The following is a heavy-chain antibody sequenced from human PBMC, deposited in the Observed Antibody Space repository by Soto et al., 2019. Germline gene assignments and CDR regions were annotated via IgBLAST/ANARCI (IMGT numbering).Heavy chain of an antibody. D-gene: IGHD5-18*01. Sequence: SETLSLTCTVSGGSISIGSYYYNWIRQHPGRGLEWIGYITYTRATYYNPSLKIRVSMSVDTSKSHLSLSLGSVTAADTAVYYCARSYSSGHPIDYWGQGTLVTVSS. J-gene: IGHJ4*02. V-gene: IGHV4-31*03. CDR1: GGSISIGSYY. CDR3: ARSYSSGHPIDY. CDR2: ITYTRAT.